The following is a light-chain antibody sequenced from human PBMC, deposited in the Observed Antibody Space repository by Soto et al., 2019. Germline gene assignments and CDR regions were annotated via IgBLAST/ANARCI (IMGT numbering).Light chain of an antibody. CDR3: QQRSSWPLS. CDR2: DIS. CDR1: QTIKRF. Sequence: EIVLTQSPATLSLSPGEGVTLSCRASQTIKRFLAWYQQKPGQAPRLLIYDISTRATGIPARFSGSGSGTDFALTISRLEPEDFAVYYCQQRSSWPLSFGGGTKVEIK. V-gene: IGKV3-11*01. J-gene: IGKJ4*01.